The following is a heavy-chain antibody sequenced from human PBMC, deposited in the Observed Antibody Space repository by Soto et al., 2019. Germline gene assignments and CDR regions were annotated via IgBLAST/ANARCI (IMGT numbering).Heavy chain of an antibody. D-gene: IGHD6-13*01. CDR2: ISYSGST. Sequence: ETLSLTCTVSGGSISSRSYFWGWIRQPPGKGLEWIGSISYSGSTYYNPSLKSRVTISVDTSKNQFSLKLSSATAADTAVYYCARKQAAAGYYYYGMDVWGQGTTVTVSS. J-gene: IGHJ6*02. CDR3: ARKQAAAGYYYYGMDV. CDR1: GGSISSRSYF. V-gene: IGHV4-39*01.